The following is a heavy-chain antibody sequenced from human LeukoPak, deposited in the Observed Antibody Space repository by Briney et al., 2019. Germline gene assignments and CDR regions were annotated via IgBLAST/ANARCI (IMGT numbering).Heavy chain of an antibody. D-gene: IGHD6-13*01. CDR3: ARDSVPRIAAAGTWAGFDY. CDR1: GGTFSSYA. Sequence: ASVKVSCKASGGTFSSYAISWVRQAPGQGLEWMGWISAYNGNTNYAQKLQGRVTMTTDTSTSTAYMELRSLRSDDTAVYYCARDSVPRIAAAGTWAGFDYWGQGTLVTVSS. J-gene: IGHJ4*02. V-gene: IGHV1-18*01. CDR2: ISAYNGNT.